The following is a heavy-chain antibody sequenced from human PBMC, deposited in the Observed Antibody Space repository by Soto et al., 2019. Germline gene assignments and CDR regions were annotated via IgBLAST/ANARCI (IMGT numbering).Heavy chain of an antibody. J-gene: IGHJ4*02. CDR2: IGGSGTAS. CDR1: GFTFSGYA. Sequence: EVQLLQSGGGLVQPGGSLRLSCLVSGFTFSGYAMSWVRQAPGMGLEWVSGIGGSGTASGYAESVKGRFTISRDNTKNTLYLQMTSLRDEDTAVYYCAKVEGRGYNYGYSDYWGQGTLVIVSS. CDR3: AKVEGRGYNYGYSDY. D-gene: IGHD5-18*01. V-gene: IGHV3-23*01.